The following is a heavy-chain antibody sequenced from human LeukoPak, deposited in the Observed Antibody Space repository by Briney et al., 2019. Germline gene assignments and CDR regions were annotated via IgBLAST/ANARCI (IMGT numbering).Heavy chain of an antibody. D-gene: IGHD4-17*01. J-gene: IGHJ4*02. CDR1: GGSISSGGYS. V-gene: IGHV4-30-2*01. CDR3: ARGHGDYPFDY. Sequence: PSETLSLTCAVSGGSISSGGYSWSWIRQPPGKGLEWIGYIYHSGSTYYNPSLKSRVTISVDRSKKQFSLKLSSVTAADTAVYYCARGHGDYPFDYWGQGTLVTVSS. CDR2: IYHSGST.